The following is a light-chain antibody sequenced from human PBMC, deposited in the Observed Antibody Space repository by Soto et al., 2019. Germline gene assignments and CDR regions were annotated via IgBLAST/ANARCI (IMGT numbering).Light chain of an antibody. CDR2: GAS. Sequence: DIVLTQSPATLSVSPGERATLSCRASQSVSSNLAWYQQKPGQAPRLLIYGASTRATGIPARFSGSGSGTEFTLSIRRLQCEDFAVYSCQQYNNRPALTSGGRNTVEIK. J-gene: IGKJ4*01. V-gene: IGKV3-15*01. CDR1: QSVSSN. CDR3: QQYNNRPALT.